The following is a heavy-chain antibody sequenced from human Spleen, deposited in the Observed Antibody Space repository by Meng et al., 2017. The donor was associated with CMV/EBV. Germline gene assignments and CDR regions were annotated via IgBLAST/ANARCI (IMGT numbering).Heavy chain of an antibody. D-gene: IGHD2-2*01. CDR3: ARMGGYCSSTSCWDYYYYGMDV. V-gene: IGHV3-66*02. J-gene: IGHJ6*02. CDR2: IYSDGST. Sequence: GESLKISCAASGFTFSSYSMNWVRQAPGKGLEWVSVIYSDGSTYYADSVKGRFTISRDNSKNTLYLQMNSLRAEDTAVYYCARMGGYCSSTSCWDYYYYGMDVWGQGTTVTVSS. CDR1: GFTFSSYS.